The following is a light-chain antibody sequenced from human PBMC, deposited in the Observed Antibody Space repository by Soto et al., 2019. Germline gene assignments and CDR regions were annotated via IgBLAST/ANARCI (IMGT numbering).Light chain of an antibody. CDR3: CSYTYTTTPWV. J-gene: IGLJ3*02. CDR2: DVI. CDR1: SSDVGRFNY. V-gene: IGLV2-11*01. Sequence: QSALTQPRSVSGSPGQSVTISCTANSSDVGRFNYFSWYQQPPGKAPKLMIYDVIQRPSGVPNRFSGSKSGDTASLTISGLQPEDEADYNCCSYTYTTTPWVFAGGTKLTVL.